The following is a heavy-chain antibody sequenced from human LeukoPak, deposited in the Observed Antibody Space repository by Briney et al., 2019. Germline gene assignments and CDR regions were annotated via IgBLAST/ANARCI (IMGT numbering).Heavy chain of an antibody. CDR1: GFTFSSYG. V-gene: IGHV3-30*02. CDR3: AKDLGYYGSGSYYNQWLFDY. Sequence: PGGSLRLSCAASGFTFSSYGMRWVRQAPGKGLEWVAYIQHDGSNKYYADSVKGRFTISRDKSKNTLYLQMNSVRAEDTAVYYCAKDLGYYGSGSYYNQWLFDYWGQGTLVTVPS. J-gene: IGHJ4*02. CDR2: IQHDGSNK. D-gene: IGHD3-10*01.